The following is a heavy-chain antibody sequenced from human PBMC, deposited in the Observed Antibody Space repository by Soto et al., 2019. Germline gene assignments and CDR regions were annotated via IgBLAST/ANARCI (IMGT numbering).Heavy chain of an antibody. Sequence: AASVKVSCKASGYTFTSYAMHWVRQAPGQRLEWMGWINAGNGNTKYSQKFQGRVTITRDTSASTAYMELSSLRSEDTAVYYCAGDPSRVHAFDIWGQGTMVTVS. CDR1: GYTFTSYA. CDR3: AGDPSRVHAFDI. J-gene: IGHJ3*02. CDR2: INAGNGNT. V-gene: IGHV1-3*01.